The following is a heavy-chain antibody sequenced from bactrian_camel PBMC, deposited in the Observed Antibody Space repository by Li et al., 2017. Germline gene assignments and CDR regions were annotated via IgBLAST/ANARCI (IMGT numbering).Heavy chain of an antibody. CDR2: IYSGNT. J-gene: IGHJ4*01. V-gene: IGHV3-2*01. CDR1: GFKFSTYY. D-gene: IGHD1*01. Sequence: HVQLVESGGGLVQPGGSLTLSCVASGFKFSTYYMSWVRQAPGKGLEWVSSIYSGNTYYADSVKGRFTISRDNAKNTLYLQMNSLKPEDTAMFYCAADCLARTPPSWTWAGSDPVPYFVIGARGPRSPSP. CDR3: AADCLARTPPSWTWAGSDPVPYFV.